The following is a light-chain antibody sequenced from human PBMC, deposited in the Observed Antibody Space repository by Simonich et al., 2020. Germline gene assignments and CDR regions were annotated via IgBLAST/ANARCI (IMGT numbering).Light chain of an antibody. CDR1: KLGEKY. J-gene: IGLJ2*01. Sequence: SYELTQPPSVSVSPGQTASITCSGDKLGEKYACWYQQKPGQSPVLVSYKDSKRPPVIPARFAGSNSGNTATLTIIGTQAMDEADYYCQAWDSSTVVFGGGTKLTVL. V-gene: IGLV3-1*01. CDR3: QAWDSSTVV. CDR2: KDS.